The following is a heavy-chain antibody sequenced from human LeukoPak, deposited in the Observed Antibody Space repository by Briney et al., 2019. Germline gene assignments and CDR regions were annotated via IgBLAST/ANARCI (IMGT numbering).Heavy chain of an antibody. J-gene: IGHJ4*02. CDR1: GGSIDGYY. CDR2: IYYGGST. V-gene: IGHV4-59*08. D-gene: IGHD1-1*01. Sequence: SETLSLTCTVSGGSIDGYYWSWIRQPPGKELEWIGNIYYGGSTYYNPSLKSRVTISGDTSRNHFSLSLSSVTAADTAVYYCARRRRSNWAFDSWGQGTLVTVSS. CDR3: ARRRRSNWAFDS.